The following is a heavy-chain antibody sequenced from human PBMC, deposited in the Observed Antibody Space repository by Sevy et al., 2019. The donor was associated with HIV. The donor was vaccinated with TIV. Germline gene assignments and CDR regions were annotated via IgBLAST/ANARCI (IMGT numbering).Heavy chain of an antibody. D-gene: IGHD3-10*01. V-gene: IGHV4-59*01. CDR1: GGSISSYY. CDR2: IYYSGST. Sequence: SETLSLTCTVSGGSISSYYWSWIRQPPGKGLEWIGYIYYSGSTNYNPSLKSRVTISVDTSKNQFSLKLSSVTAADTAVYYCARAKIPWRTMVRGVTFDYWGQGTLVTVSS. J-gene: IGHJ4*02. CDR3: ARAKIPWRTMVRGVTFDY.